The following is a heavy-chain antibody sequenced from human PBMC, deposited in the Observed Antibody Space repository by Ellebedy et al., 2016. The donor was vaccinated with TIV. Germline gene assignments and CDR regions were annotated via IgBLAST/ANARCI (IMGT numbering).Heavy chain of an antibody. CDR3: ARVPSPFGDLGWFDT. Sequence: MPSETLSLTCTVSGSPTSRHYWAWSRQSPGQGLEWLGHFYFSGNTNYNPSLQSRITISEDTFNNQLSLMLNSVTAADTAVYYCARVPSPFGDLGWFDTWGQGILVTVSS. CDR1: GSPTSRHY. D-gene: IGHD4-17*01. V-gene: IGHV4-59*11. J-gene: IGHJ5*02. CDR2: FYFSGNT.